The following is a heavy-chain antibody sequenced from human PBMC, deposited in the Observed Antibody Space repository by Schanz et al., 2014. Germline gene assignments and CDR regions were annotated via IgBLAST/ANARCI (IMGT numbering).Heavy chain of an antibody. Sequence: QVQLQQWGAGLLKPSETLSLTCAFSGGSFSGYWWTWVRQSPGKGLEWIGEVNHGGYTNYNPSLKSRVTVQVDMSKKHFPLRLSSVTAADTAAYYCATWSGTRLFHNWGQGTLVTVSS. CDR2: VNHGGYT. J-gene: IGHJ4*02. D-gene: IGHD1-7*01. CDR3: ATWSGTRLFHN. CDR1: GGSFSGYW. V-gene: IGHV4-34*01.